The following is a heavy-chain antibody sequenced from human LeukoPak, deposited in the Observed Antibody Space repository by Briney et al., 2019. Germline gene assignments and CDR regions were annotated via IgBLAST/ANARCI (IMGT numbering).Heavy chain of an antibody. J-gene: IGHJ4*02. CDR2: ISSSSSYI. V-gene: IGHV3-21*01. Sequence: GGSLRLSCAASGFTFSSYSMSWVRQAPGKGLEWVSSISSSSSYIYYADSVKGRFTISRDNAKNSLYLQMNSLRAEDTAVYYCARDDKSMVSYFFDYWGQGTLVTVSS. D-gene: IGHD3-10*01. CDR3: ARDDKSMVSYFFDY. CDR1: GFTFSSYS.